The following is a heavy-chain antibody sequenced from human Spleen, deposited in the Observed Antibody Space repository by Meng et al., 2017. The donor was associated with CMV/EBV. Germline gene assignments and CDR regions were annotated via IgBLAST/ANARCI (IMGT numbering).Heavy chain of an antibody. J-gene: IGHJ6*02. Sequence: ASVKVSCKASGYTFTGYCMYWVRQAPGQGLEWMGWISVYNGNTKYAQKFQGRVTVTTDTSTSTAYMELRSLRSDDTAVYYCARDNTHYDILTGYYLLRTYYYGMDVWGQGTTVTVSS. CDR3: ARDNTHYDILTGYYLLRTYYYGMDV. V-gene: IGHV1-18*01. CDR2: ISVYNGNT. CDR1: GYTFTGYC. D-gene: IGHD3-9*01.